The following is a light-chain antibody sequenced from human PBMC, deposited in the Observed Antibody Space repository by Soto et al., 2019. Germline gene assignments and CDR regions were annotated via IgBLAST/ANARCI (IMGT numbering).Light chain of an antibody. CDR2: AVS. CDR3: SSYTSSSTLWV. CDR1: SSDVGLYDY. J-gene: IGLJ3*02. Sequence: QSALTQPASVSGSPGQSITISCTGTSSDVGLYDYVSWYQQHPGKAPQLMIYAVSNRPSGVSNRFSASKSGNTASLFISGLQAEDEADYYCSSYTSSSTLWVFGGGTKVTVL. V-gene: IGLV2-14*01.